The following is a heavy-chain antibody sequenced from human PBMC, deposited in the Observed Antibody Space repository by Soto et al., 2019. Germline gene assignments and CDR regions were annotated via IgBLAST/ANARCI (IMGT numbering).Heavy chain of an antibody. CDR2: ISSSRSYI. D-gene: IGHD7-27*01. Sequence: EVQLVESGGGLVKPGGSLRLSCAASGFTFSSYSMNWVRQAPGKGLEWVSSISSSRSYIYYADSVKGRFTISRDNAKNSLYLQMNSLRAEDTAVYYCARDSGSTGDGGTYYYYYGMDVWGQGTTVTVSS. J-gene: IGHJ6*02. V-gene: IGHV3-21*01. CDR3: ARDSGSTGDGGTYYYYYGMDV. CDR1: GFTFSSYS.